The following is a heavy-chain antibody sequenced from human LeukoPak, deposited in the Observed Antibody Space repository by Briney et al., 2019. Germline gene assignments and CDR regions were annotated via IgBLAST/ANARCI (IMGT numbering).Heavy chain of an antibody. CDR2: IYWDDDK. J-gene: IGHJ3*02. V-gene: IGHV2-5*02. D-gene: IGHD2-15*01. CDR3: AHGYSGVDTRGAAFDI. Sequence: SGPTLVNPTQTLTLTCTFSGFSLSTSGVGVGWIRQPPGKALEWLALIYWDDDKRYSPSLKSRLTITKDTSKNQVVLTMTNMDPVDTATYYCAHGYSGVDTRGAAFDIWGQGTMVTVSS. CDR1: GFSLSTSGVG.